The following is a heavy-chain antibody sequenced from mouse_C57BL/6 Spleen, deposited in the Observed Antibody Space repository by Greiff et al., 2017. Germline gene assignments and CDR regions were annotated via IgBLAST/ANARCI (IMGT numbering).Heavy chain of an antibody. CDR3: ARGIYDGYYYFDY. Sequence: EVKLVESGPGLVKPSQSLSLPCSVTGYSITSGYYWNWIRQFPGNKLEWMGYISYDGSNNYNPSLKNRISITRDTSKNQFFLKLNSVTTEDTATYYCARGIYDGYYYFDYWGQGTTLTVSS. CDR1: GYSITSGYY. V-gene: IGHV3-6*01. CDR2: ISYDGSN. D-gene: IGHD2-3*01. J-gene: IGHJ2*01.